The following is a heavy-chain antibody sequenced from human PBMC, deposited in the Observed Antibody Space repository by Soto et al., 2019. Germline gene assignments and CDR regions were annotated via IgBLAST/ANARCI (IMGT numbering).Heavy chain of an antibody. CDR3: ARSGGGNDWGNWFDP. V-gene: IGHV1-18*01. J-gene: IGHJ5*02. D-gene: IGHD7-27*01. Sequence: QVQLVQSGAEVKKPGASVKVSCKASGHTFAKYGITWVRQAPGQGFEWMGWISAYNGNTKYVQKFQGRVTMTTDTSTTIAYMELRSLISDDPAVYYCARSGGGNDWGNWFDPWGQGTLVTVSS. CDR1: GHTFAKYG. CDR2: ISAYNGNT.